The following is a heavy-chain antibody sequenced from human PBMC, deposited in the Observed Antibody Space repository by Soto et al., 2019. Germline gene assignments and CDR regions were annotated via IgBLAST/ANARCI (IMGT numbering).Heavy chain of an antibody. V-gene: IGHV4-39*01. CDR1: GGSISGSYYY. D-gene: IGHD1-26*01. CDR3: ARHPPGRIVGAWGFDP. J-gene: IGHJ5*02. Sequence: KSSETLSLTCAVSGGSISGSYYYWGWLRQSPGKGPEWIGSVFYTGFTSYNPSLESRVSVSVDTSKNQFSLKLSSVTAADTAVYYCARHPPGRIVGAWGFDPWGQGTLVTVSS. CDR2: VFYTGFT.